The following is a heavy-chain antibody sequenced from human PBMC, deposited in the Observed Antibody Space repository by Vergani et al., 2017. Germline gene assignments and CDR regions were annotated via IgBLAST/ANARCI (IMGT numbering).Heavy chain of an antibody. Sequence: EVQLVESGGGVVRPGGSLRLSCAASGFTFDDYGMSWVRQAPGKGLEWVSGLNWNGGSSCYADSVKGRFTISRDNAKNALYLQMNSRRAEDTALYYCARVPRDAMSQQLSPGWFYPWGQGTLVTVSS. CDR1: GFTFDDYG. CDR3: ARVPRDAMSQQLSPGWFYP. V-gene: IGHV3-20*04. CDR2: LNWNGGSS. J-gene: IGHJ5*02. D-gene: IGHD6-13*01.